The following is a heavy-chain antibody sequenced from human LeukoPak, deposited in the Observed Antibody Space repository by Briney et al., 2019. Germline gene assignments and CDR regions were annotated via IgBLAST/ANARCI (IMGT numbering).Heavy chain of an antibody. CDR2: INPNSGDT. V-gene: IGHV1-2*06. CDR1: GYTFTGYY. J-gene: IGHJ4*02. D-gene: IGHD3-22*01. CDR3: ARGMDYYDSSGYYWGYYFDY. Sequence: ASVQVSCKTSGYTFTGYYLHWVRQAPGQGLEWMGRINPNSGDTNFAQKFQGRVTMTRDTSISTAYMELRSLRSDDTAVYYCARGMDYYDSSGYYWGYYFDYWGQGTLVTVSS.